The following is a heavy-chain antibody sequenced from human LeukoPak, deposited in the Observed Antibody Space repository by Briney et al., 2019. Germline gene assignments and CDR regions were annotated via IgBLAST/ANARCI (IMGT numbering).Heavy chain of an antibody. CDR1: GYTFTSYY. Sequence: ASVKVSCKASGYTFTSYYIHWVRQAPGQGLEWMGRIMPIFGTANYAQKFQGRVTITTDESTSTAHMELSSLRSEDTAVYYCARDVSKEGFDYWGQGTLVTVSS. CDR2: IMPIFGTA. V-gene: IGHV1-69*05. D-gene: IGHD5/OR15-5a*01. J-gene: IGHJ4*02. CDR3: ARDVSKEGFDY.